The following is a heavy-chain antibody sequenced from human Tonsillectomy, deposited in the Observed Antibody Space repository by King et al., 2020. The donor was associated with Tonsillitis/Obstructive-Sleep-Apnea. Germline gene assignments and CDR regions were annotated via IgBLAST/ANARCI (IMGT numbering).Heavy chain of an antibody. J-gene: IGHJ6*02. D-gene: IGHD2-2*01. Sequence: QLVQSGAEVKKPGASVKVSCKSSGYIFTGYHMHWVRQAPGQGLEWMGWINPNTGGTNYAQKFQGRVTMTRDTSISTAYMELSRLRSDDTAVYYCARGGYIVVVAGAGYGMDVWGQGTTVTVSS. CDR3: ARGGYIVVVAGAGYGMDV. CDR1: GYIFTGYH. V-gene: IGHV1-2*02. CDR2: INPNTGGT.